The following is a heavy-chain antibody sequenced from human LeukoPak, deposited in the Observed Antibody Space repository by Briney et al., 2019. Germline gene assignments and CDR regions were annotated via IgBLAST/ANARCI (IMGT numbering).Heavy chain of an antibody. Sequence: AASVKVSCKASGYTFTSYYMHWVRQAPGQGLEWMGIINPSGGSTSYAQKFQGRVTMTRDTSTSTVNMELSSLRSEDTAVYYCARDNGGYCSGGSCYSYYFDYWGQGTLVTVSS. V-gene: IGHV1-46*01. CDR1: GYTFTSYY. CDR2: INPSGGST. CDR3: ARDNGGYCSGGSCYSYYFDY. D-gene: IGHD2-15*01. J-gene: IGHJ4*02.